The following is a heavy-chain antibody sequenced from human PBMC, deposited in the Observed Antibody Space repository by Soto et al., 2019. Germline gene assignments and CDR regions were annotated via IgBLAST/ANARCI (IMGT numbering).Heavy chain of an antibody. J-gene: IGHJ4*02. D-gene: IGHD3-16*02. V-gene: IGHV3-23*01. CDR1: GFTFSSYA. Sequence: GWSLRLSCAASGFTFSSYAMSWVRQAPGKGLEWVSAISGSGGSTYYADSVKGRFTISRDNSKNTLYLQMNSLRAEDTAVYYFDRESDDYVWGSYRSYYFDYWGQGTRVTVSA. CDR3: DRESDDYVWGSYRSYYFDY. CDR2: ISGSGGST.